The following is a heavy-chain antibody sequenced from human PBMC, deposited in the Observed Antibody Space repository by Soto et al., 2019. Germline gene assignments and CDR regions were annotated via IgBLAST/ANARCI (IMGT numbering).Heavy chain of an antibody. D-gene: IGHD6-19*01. CDR2: IYPGDSDT. CDR3: ARQSLAVAGTAYYYYYYMDV. J-gene: IGHJ6*03. V-gene: IGHV5-51*01. Sequence: GESLKISCKGSGYSFTSYWIGWVRQMPGKGLEWMGIIYPGDSDTRYSPSFQGQVTISADKSISTAYLQWSSLKASDTAMYYCARQSLAVAGTAYYYYYYMDVWGKGTTVTVSS. CDR1: GYSFTSYW.